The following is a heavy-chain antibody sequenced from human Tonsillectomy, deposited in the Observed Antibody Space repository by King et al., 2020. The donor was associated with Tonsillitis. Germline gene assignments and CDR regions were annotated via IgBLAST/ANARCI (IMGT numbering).Heavy chain of an antibody. CDR3: AGDSKWLTPHYYFDS. Sequence: VQLVESGGGAVRPGGSLRLSCVGAGFSFDDFGMAWVRQVPGKGLEWVASINCNGGSAGYAGSLKGRFTFSRDNAKNSLYLQMNSLRPEDSALYRCAGDSKWLTPHYYFDSWGQGTLVTVSS. D-gene: IGHD3-22*01. CDR1: GFSFDDFG. J-gene: IGHJ4*02. CDR2: INCNGGSA. V-gene: IGHV3-20*01.